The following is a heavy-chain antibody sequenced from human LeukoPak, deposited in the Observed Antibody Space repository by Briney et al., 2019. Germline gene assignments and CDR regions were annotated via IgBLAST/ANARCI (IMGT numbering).Heavy chain of an antibody. D-gene: IGHD6-19*01. CDR1: GLSFGSYG. V-gene: IGHV3-30*03. CDR3: ARTREQWQVLDY. Sequence: GGSLRLSCAASGLSFGSYGMHWVRQAPGKGLEWVAVISHEGSYQNYADSVKGRFTVSRDNSKNMVFLQMNSLRPGDTAVYYCARTREQWQVLDYWGQGTLVTVSS. J-gene: IGHJ4*02. CDR2: ISHEGSYQ.